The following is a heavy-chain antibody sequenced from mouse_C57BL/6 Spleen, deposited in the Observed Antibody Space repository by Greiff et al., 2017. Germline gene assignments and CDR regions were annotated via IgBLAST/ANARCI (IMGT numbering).Heavy chain of an antibody. Sequence: VQLQQSGPELVKPGASVKISCKASGYTFTDYYMNWVKQSHGKSLEWIGDINPNNGGTSYNQKFKGKATLTVDKSSSTAYMELRSLTSEDSAVYYCARSDSGFDYWGQGTTLTVSS. V-gene: IGHV1-26*01. J-gene: IGHJ2*01. CDR3: ARSDSGFDY. CDR1: GYTFTDYY. D-gene: IGHD3-2*02. CDR2: INPNNGGT.